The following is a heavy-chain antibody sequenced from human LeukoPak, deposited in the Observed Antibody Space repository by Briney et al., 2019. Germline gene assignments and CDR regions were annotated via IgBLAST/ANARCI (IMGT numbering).Heavy chain of an antibody. D-gene: IGHD5-18*01. CDR3: VRQVDITMALPDY. V-gene: IGHV1-18*01. J-gene: IGHJ4*02. CDR1: GYTFSSYG. Sequence: GASVKVSCKASGYTFSSYGITWVRQAPGQGLEWMGWISGYSGNTNYAQKFQGRVTMTTGTSTTTAYMELRSLRSDDTAVYYCVRQVDITMALPDYWGQGTLVTVSS. CDR2: ISGYSGNT.